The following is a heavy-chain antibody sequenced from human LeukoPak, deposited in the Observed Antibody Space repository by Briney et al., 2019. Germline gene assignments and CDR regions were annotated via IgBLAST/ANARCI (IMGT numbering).Heavy chain of an antibody. CDR2: ITYDESTK. D-gene: IGHD5-18*01. CDR1: GFNFSAYG. J-gene: IGHJ6*03. CDR3: ARDQGVQSWSEAVYYYYYLDV. Sequence: QPGGSLRLSCAASGFNFSAYGMHWVRQAPGKGLEWVAVITYDESTKNYADSVQGRFAISRDNYKNMLYLQMSSLTAEDTAVYYCARDQGVQSWSEAVYYYYYLDVWGKGTTVTVSS. V-gene: IGHV3-30*19.